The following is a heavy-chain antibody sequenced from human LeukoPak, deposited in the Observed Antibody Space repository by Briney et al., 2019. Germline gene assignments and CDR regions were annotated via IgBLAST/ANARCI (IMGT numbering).Heavy chain of an antibody. CDR2: ISGSGGST. D-gene: IGHD6-19*01. V-gene: IGHV3-23*01. CDR3: AKDQYSSGWALFDY. J-gene: IGHJ4*02. Sequence: GGSLRLSCAASGFTFSSYAMRWVRQAPGKGLEWVSAISGSGGSTYYADSVKGRFTISRDNSKNTLYLQMNSLRAEDTAVYYCAKDQYSSGWALFDYWGQGTLVTVSS. CDR1: GFTFSSYA.